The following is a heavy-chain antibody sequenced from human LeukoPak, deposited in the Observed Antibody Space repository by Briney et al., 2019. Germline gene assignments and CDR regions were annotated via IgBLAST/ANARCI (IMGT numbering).Heavy chain of an antibody. CDR2: ISGYNGNT. D-gene: IGHD6-6*01. CDR3: ATSAPGDY. CDR1: GYTFTSYG. J-gene: IGHJ4*02. Sequence: ASVKVSCKASGYTFTSYGISWVRQAPGQGLEWMGWISGYNGNTNYAQKVQGRVTMTEDTSTDTAYMELSSLRSEDTAVYYCATSAPGDYWGQGTLVTVSS. V-gene: IGHV1-18*01.